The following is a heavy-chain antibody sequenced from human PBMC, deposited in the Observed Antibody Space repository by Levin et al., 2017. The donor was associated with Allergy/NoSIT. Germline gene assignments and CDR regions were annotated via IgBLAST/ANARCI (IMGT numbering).Heavy chain of an antibody. CDR3: ARDRVGTVSPRGYWYFDL. V-gene: IGHV3-21*01. CDR1: GFTFSSYS. D-gene: IGHD4-17*01. J-gene: IGHJ2*01. CDR2: ISSSSSYI. Sequence: GGSLRLSCAASGFTFSSYSMNWVRQAPGKGLEWVSSISSSSSYIYYADSVKGRFTISRDNAKNSLYLQMNSLRAEDTAVYYCARDRVGTVSPRGYWYFDLWGRGTLVTVSS.